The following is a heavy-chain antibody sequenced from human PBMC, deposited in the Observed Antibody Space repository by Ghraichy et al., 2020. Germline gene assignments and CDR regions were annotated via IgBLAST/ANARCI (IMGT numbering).Heavy chain of an antibody. J-gene: IGHJ4*02. D-gene: IGHD3-3*01. CDR1: GYTFTSYG. Sequence: ASVKVSCKASGYTFTSYGISWVRQAPGQGLEWMGWISAYNGNTNYAQKLQGRVTMTTDTSTSTAYMELRSLRSDDTAVYYCARDLYTDSLYYDFWSGYSTQVDYWGQGALVTVSS. V-gene: IGHV1-18*01. CDR2: ISAYNGNT. CDR3: ARDLYTDSLYYDFWSGYSTQVDY.